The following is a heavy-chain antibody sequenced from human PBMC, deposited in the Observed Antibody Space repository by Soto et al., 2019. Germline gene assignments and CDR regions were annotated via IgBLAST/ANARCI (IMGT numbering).Heavy chain of an antibody. V-gene: IGHV4-30-2*06. Sequence: TLSLTCTVSGGSISSGGYSWTWIRQSPGKGLEWIGCTYQSGSAYYNPSLKSRVTISVDRSKNQFSLNLTSVTAADTAVYYCARDYYGMDVWGQGTTVTVSS. CDR2: TYQSGSA. CDR1: GGSISSGGYS. CDR3: ARDYYGMDV. J-gene: IGHJ6*02.